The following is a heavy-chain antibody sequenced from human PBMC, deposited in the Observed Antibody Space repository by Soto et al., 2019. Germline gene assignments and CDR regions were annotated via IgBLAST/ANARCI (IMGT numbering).Heavy chain of an antibody. CDR1: GYTFTSYA. Sequence: ASVKVSCKASGYTFTSYAMHWVRQAPGQRLEWMGWINAGNGNTKYSQKFQGRVTITRDTSASTAYMELSSLRSEDTAVYYCARSVGPYSSSRGWFDPWGQGTLVTVSS. CDR2: INAGNGNT. CDR3: ARSVGPYSSSRGWFDP. J-gene: IGHJ5*02. V-gene: IGHV1-3*01. D-gene: IGHD6-13*01.